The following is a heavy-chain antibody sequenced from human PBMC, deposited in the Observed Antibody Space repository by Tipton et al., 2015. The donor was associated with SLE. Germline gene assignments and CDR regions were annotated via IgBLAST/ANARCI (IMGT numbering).Heavy chain of an antibody. V-gene: IGHV4-59*08. CDR1: GGSISSHY. CDR2: IYYSGNT. D-gene: IGHD1-26*01. Sequence: TLSLTCTVSGGSISSHYWSWIRQPPGKGLEWIGYIYYSGNTKYNPSLKSRVTISVDTSKNQFSLKLSSVTAADTAVYYCARCIVGANSYYYYMDVWGKGTTVTVSS. CDR3: ARCIVGANSYYYYMDV. J-gene: IGHJ6*03.